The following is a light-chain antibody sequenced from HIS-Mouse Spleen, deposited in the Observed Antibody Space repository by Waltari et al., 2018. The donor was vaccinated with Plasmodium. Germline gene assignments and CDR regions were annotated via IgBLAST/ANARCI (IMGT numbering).Light chain of an antibody. CDR1: QSISSY. CDR2: AAS. CDR3: QQNYNTWT. Sequence: DIQMTQSPSSLSASVGDRVTITCRASQSISSYLNWYQQKPGKAPKLLIYAASSLQSGVPSRFSGSGSGTDFTLTFSSLQPEDFATYYCQQNYNTWTFGQGTKVEIK. V-gene: IGKV1-39*01. J-gene: IGKJ1*01.